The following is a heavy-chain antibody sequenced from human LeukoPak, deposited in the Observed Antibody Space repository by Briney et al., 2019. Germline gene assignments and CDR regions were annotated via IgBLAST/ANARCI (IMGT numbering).Heavy chain of an antibody. D-gene: IGHD2-15*01. CDR1: GYTFTSYG. CDR3: ARDCSGGSCYHGTFDY. V-gene: IGHV1-18*01. J-gene: IGHJ4*02. Sequence: ASVKVSCKASGYTFTSYGISWVRQAPGQGLEWMGWISAYNGNTNYAQKLQGRVTMTTDTSTSTAYMELGSLRSDDTAVYYCARDCSGGSCYHGTFDYWGQGTLVTVSS. CDR2: ISAYNGNT.